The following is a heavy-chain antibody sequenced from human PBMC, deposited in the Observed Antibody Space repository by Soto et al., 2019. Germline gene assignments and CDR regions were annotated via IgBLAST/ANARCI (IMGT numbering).Heavy chain of an antibody. D-gene: IGHD3-3*01. CDR2: IYYSGST. CDR1: GGSISSGGYY. CDR3: ARMGEWLLFTLDN. J-gene: IGHJ4*02. V-gene: IGHV4-31*03. Sequence: TSETLSLTCTVSGGSISSGGYYWSWIRQHPGKGLEWIGNIYYSGSTYYNPSLKSRVTISLDTSKNQFSLKLSSVTAADTAMYYCARMGEWLLFTLDNWGQGTLVTVSS.